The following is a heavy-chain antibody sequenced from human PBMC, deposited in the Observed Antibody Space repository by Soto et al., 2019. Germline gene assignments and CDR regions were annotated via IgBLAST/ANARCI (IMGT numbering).Heavy chain of an antibody. V-gene: IGHV4-4*08. CDR2: IYYSGST. D-gene: IGHD5-12*01. CDR1: GGSISSYY. J-gene: IGHJ5*02. Sequence: SETLSLTCTVSGGSISSYYWSWIRQPPGKGLEWIGYIYYSGSTNYNPSLKSRVTISRDTSKNTVYLQMDSLKVEDTAVYYCARDVDRTSHLNWFEPWGQGVMVTVSS. CDR3: ARDVDRTSHLNWFEP.